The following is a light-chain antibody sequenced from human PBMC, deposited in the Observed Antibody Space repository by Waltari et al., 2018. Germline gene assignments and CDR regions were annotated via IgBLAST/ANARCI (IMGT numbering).Light chain of an antibody. CDR1: ISNIGGNA. V-gene: IGLV1-44*01. CDR3: ATWDDSLNGFYV. CDR2: SNS. J-gene: IGLJ1*01. Sequence: QSVLTQPPSASGTPGQRVTISCSGSISNIGGNAVNWYQHLPGTAPKLLIYSNSQRPSGVPDRLFGSTSGTSASLAISELQSGDEADYYCATWDDSLNGFYVFGTGTKVTVL.